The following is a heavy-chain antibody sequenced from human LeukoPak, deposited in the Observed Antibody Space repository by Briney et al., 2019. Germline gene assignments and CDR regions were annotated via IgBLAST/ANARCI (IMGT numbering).Heavy chain of an antibody. D-gene: IGHD2-2*01. CDR3: ARTYCSSTSCANWFDP. V-gene: IGHV4-30-4*07. J-gene: IGHJ5*02. CDR2: IYYSGST. Sequence: SETLSLTCAVSGGSISSGGYSWSWIRQPPGKGPEWIGYIYYSGSTHYNPSLRSRVTISVDTSKNQFSLKLSSVTAADTAVYYCARTYCSSTSCANWFDPWGQGTLVTVSS. CDR1: GGSISSGGYS.